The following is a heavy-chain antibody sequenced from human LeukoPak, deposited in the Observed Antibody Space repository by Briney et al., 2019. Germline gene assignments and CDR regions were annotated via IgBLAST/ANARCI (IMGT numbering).Heavy chain of an antibody. CDR3: AKVVATTLGGLGY. CDR2: IYSGGST. CDR1: GFTVSSNY. Sequence: GGSLRLSCAASGFTVSSNYMSWVRQTPGKGLEWVSVIYSGGSTYYADSVKGRFTISRDNSKNTLYLQMNSLRAEDTAVYYCAKVVATTLGGLGYWGQGTLVTVSS. J-gene: IGHJ4*02. V-gene: IGHV3-66*01. D-gene: IGHD5-12*01.